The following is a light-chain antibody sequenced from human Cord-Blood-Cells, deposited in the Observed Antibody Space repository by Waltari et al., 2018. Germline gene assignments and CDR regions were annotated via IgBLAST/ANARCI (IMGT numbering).Light chain of an antibody. CDR3: SSYTSSSTYV. CDR1: SSDVGGYNY. J-gene: IGLJ1*01. CDR2: DVS. Sequence: QSALTQPASVSGSPGQSITISCTGTSSDVGGYNYVSWYQQHPGKAPKRIIYDVSNRPSGVSNPFSGSKAGNTASLTISGLQAEDEADYYCSSYTSSSTYVFGTGTKVTVL. V-gene: IGLV2-14*01.